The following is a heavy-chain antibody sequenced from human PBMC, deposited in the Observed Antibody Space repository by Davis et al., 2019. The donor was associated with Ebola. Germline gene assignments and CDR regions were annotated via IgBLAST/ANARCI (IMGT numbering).Heavy chain of an antibody. CDR1: GYTFTGYY. CDR2: INPNSGGT. Sequence: ASVKVFCKASGYTFTGYYMHWVRQAPGQGLEWMGWINPNSGGTNYAQKFQGRVTMTRDTSISTAYMELSRLRSDDTAVYYCARELPDVVVVPAAIPPEDYYYGMDVWGQGTTVTVSS. J-gene: IGHJ6*02. D-gene: IGHD2-2*02. CDR3: ARELPDVVVVPAAIPPEDYYYGMDV. V-gene: IGHV1-2*02.